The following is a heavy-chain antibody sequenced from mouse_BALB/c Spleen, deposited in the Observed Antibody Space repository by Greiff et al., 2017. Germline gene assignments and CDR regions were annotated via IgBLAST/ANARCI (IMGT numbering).Heavy chain of an antibody. CDR3: ARDRYSFDY. D-gene: IGHD2-14*01. V-gene: IGHV3-8*02. J-gene: IGHJ2*01. Sequence: EVKLQESGPSLVKPSQSLSLTCSVTGDSITSGYWNWIRKIPGNKLEYMGYISYSGSTYYNPSLKSRISITRDTAKNQYYLQLNSVTTEDTATDYCARDRYSFDYWGQGTTLTVSS. CDR2: ISYSGST. CDR1: GDSITSGY.